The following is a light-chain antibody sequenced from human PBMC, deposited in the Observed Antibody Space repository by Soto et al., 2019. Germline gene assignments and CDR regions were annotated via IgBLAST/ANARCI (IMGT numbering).Light chain of an antibody. V-gene: IGKV3-15*01. J-gene: IGKJ1*01. Sequence: DIVMTQSPATLSMSPGERATLSCRASQTINNNLAWNQQKPGQAPRLLIYGASTRATGIPDRFSGSGSGTEFTRTISSLQSEDFAVYYCQQYDKWPWTFGQGTKVDIK. CDR1: QTINNN. CDR3: QQYDKWPWT. CDR2: GAS.